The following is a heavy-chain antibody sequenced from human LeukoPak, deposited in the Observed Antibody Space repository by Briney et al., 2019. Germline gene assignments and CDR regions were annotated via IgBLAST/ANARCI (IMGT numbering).Heavy chain of an antibody. CDR1: GFTFSHYG. D-gene: IGHD4-11*01. J-gene: IGHJ4*02. CDR2: IWNDGSNK. V-gene: IGHV3-33*06. CDR3: AKDAQRGIDYSNSLEY. Sequence: GGSLRLSCAASGFTFSHYGMHWVRQAPGRGLEWVAVIWNDGSNKYYADSVKGRFTISRDNSQNTVDLHMNSLRAEDTAVYYCAKDAQRGIDYSNSLEYWGQGTLVTVSS.